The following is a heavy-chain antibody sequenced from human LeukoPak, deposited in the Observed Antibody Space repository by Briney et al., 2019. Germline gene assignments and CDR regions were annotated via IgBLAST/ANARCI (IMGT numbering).Heavy chain of an antibody. CDR3: ARRHTTNWYNWFDP. CDR2: INWNGGST. V-gene: IGHV3-20*04. Sequence: GGSLRLSCAASGFTFDDYGMSWVRQAPGKGLEWVSDINWNGGSTDYADSVKGRFTISRDNVKNSLYLHMSSLRDEDTAFYYCARRHTTNWYNWFDPWGQRTLVIVSS. J-gene: IGHJ5*02. CDR1: GFTFDDYG. D-gene: IGHD1-1*01.